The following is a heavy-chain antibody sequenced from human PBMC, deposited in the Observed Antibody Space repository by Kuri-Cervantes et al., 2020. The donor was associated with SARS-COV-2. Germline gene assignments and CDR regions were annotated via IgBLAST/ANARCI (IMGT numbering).Heavy chain of an antibody. D-gene: IGHD6-19*01. V-gene: IGHV3-21*01. CDR1: RFMFSCDR. Sequence: GGSLRLSCVASRFMFSCDRMNWVRQAPGKGLEWVSLISTTSSDIYYADSVRGRFTISRDNAKNSLSLQMNSLRAEDTAVYYCVKSITVSGTGFDYWGQGALVTVSS. J-gene: IGHJ4*02. CDR2: ISTTSSDI. CDR3: VKSITVSGTGFDY.